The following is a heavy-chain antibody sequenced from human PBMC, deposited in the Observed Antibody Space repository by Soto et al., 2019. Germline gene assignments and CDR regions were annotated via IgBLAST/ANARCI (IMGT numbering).Heavy chain of an antibody. V-gene: IGHV4-34*01. J-gene: IGHJ4*02. Sequence: QVQLQQWGAGLLKPSETLSLTCAVYGGSFSGYYWSWIRQPPGKGLEWIGEINQSGSTNYNPSLKSRVSISGDTSKNQFSLKLSSVTAADTAVYYCAGGRRGYYGSGSHFDYWGQGTLVTVSS. CDR2: INQSGST. CDR3: AGGRRGYYGSGSHFDY. D-gene: IGHD3-10*01. CDR1: GGSFSGYY.